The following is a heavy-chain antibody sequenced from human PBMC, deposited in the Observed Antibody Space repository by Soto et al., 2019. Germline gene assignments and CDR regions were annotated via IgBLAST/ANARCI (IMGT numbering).Heavy chain of an antibody. CDR2: VYYIGRT. CDR1: GGSVSSGSFY. CDR3: ARLPGYSYGYAYYYGMDV. J-gene: IGHJ6*02. Sequence: PSETLSLTCTVSGGSVSSGSFYWSWIRQPPGMGLEWIGFVYYIGRTNYNPSLKSRVAISVDTSKNQFSLKLSSVTAADTAVYYCARLPGYSYGYAYYYGMDVWGQGTTVTVSS. D-gene: IGHD5-18*01. V-gene: IGHV4-61*01.